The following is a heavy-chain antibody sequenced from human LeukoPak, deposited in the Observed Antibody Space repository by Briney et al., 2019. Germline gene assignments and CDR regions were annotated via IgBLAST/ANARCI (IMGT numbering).Heavy chain of an antibody. CDR1: GGCISSYY. J-gene: IGHJ4*02. CDR2: IYYSGST. CDR3: ARRGWEYQLLT. Sequence: SETLSLTCTVTGGCISSYYWSWIRQPPGKGLEWIGYIYYSGSTNYNPSLKSRVTISVDTSKNQFSLKLSSVTAADTAVYYCARRGWEYQLLTWGQGTLVTVSS. D-gene: IGHD2-2*01. V-gene: IGHV4-59*08.